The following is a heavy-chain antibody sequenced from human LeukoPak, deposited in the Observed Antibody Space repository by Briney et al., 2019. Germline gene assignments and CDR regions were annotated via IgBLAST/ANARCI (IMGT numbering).Heavy chain of an antibody. D-gene: IGHD1-1*01. CDR3: ARKKGGTFDY. Sequence: SETLSLTCAVYGGSFSGYYWSWIRKPPGKGLEWIGEINHSGSTNYNPSLKSRVTISVDTSKNQFSLKLSSVTAADTAVYYCARKKGGTFDYWGQGTLVTVSS. CDR1: GGSFSGYY. CDR2: INHSGST. J-gene: IGHJ4*02. V-gene: IGHV4-34*01.